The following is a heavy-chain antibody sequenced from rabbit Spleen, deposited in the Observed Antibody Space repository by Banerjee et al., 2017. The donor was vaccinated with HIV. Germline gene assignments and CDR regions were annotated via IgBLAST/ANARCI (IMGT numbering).Heavy chain of an antibody. J-gene: IGHJ4*01. V-gene: IGHV1S45*01. CDR1: GFSFSSNW. CDR3: ARADWISGWYINL. D-gene: IGHD4-1*01. Sequence: LEESGGGLVKPGGTLTLTCTGSGFSFSSNWICWVRQAPGKGLEWIACIDTSDGDTDYANWPKGRFTISKASSTTVTLQMTSLTAADTATYFCARADWISGWYINLWGPGTLVTVS. CDR2: IDTSDGDT.